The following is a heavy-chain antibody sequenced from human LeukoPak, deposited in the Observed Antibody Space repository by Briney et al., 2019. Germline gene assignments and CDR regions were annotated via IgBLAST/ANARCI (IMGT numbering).Heavy chain of an antibody. CDR3: ARRLSIAARPGVSWFDP. D-gene: IGHD6-6*01. Sequence: ASVKVSCKASGYTFTSYGINWVRQAPGQGLEWMGWISAYNGNTNYAQKLQGRVTMTTDTSTSTAYMELRSLRSDDTAVYYCARRLSIAARPGVSWFDPWGQGTLVTVSS. CDR1: GYTFTSYG. CDR2: ISAYNGNT. J-gene: IGHJ5*02. V-gene: IGHV1-18*01.